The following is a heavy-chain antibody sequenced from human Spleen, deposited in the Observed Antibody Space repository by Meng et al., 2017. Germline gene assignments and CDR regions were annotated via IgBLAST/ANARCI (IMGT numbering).Heavy chain of an antibody. J-gene: IGHJ4*02. V-gene: IGHV1-2*06. Sequence: QVQLVQSGAEVKKPGASVKVSCKASGYTVTGYYMHWVRQAPGQGLEWMGRVNPNHGGASYAQKFQGRLTMTIDTSTTTVYMELRSLRSDDSALYYCARHSTDWSLDYWGQGTLVTVSS. CDR1: GYTVTGYY. CDR3: ARHSTDWSLDY. D-gene: IGHD2/OR15-2a*01. CDR2: VNPNHGGA.